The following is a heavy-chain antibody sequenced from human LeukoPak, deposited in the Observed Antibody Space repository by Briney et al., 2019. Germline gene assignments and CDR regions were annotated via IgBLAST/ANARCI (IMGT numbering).Heavy chain of an antibody. CDR3: ARDPMTTVTTNAFDI. V-gene: IGHV4-31*03. D-gene: IGHD4-17*01. CDR2: IYYSGST. J-gene: IGHJ3*02. Sequence: SQTLSLTCTVSGDSISSGGYYGSWIRQHPGKGLEWIGYIYYSGSTYYNPSLKSRVTISVDTSKNQFSLKLSSVTAADTAVYYCARDPMTTVTTNAFDIWGQGTMVTVSS. CDR1: GDSISSGGYY.